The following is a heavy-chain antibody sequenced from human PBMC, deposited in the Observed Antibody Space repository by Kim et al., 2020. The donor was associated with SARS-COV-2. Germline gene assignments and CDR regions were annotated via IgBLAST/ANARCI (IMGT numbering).Heavy chain of an antibody. V-gene: IGHV4-34*01. CDR2: INHSGST. CDR3: ARAPLWFGELFDY. CDR1: GGSFSGYY. D-gene: IGHD3-10*01. J-gene: IGHJ4*02. Sequence: SETLSLTCAVYGGSFSGYYWSWIRLPPGKGLEWIGEINHSGSTNYNPSLKSRVTISVDTSKNQFARNLSSVTAADTAVNYCARAPLWFGELFDYWGQGT.